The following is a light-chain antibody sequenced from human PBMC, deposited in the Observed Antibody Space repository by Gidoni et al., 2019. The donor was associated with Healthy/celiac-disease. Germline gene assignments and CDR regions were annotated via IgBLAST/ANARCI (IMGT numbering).Light chain of an antibody. Sequence: DIQMTQSPSTLSASVGDRVTITCRASQSISSWLAWYQQKPGKAPKLLIYKASSLESGVPSRFSGSGSWTEFTLTISSLQPDDFATYYCQQYNRYSWTFXXXTKVEIK. CDR1: QSISSW. V-gene: IGKV1-5*03. CDR2: KAS. CDR3: QQYNRYSWT. J-gene: IGKJ1*01.